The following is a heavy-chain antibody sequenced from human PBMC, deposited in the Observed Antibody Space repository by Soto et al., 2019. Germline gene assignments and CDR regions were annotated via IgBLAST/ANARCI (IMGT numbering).Heavy chain of an antibody. CDR3: ARYIRGYSRDFDY. V-gene: IGHV4-61*01. CDR2: IYSSGST. Sequence: KPSETLSLTCTVSGDSVSSYSYYWTWIRQPPGKGLEWIGHIYSSGSTKYNPSLKSRVTISLDTSNNQFSLELTSVTAADTAIYYRARYIRGYSRDFDYWGQGTLVDVSS. D-gene: IGHD5-18*01. CDR1: GDSVSSYSYY. J-gene: IGHJ4*02.